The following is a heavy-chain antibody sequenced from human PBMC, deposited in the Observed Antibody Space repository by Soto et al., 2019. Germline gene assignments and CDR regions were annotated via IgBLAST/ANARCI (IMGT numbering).Heavy chain of an antibody. J-gene: IGHJ4*02. D-gene: IGHD6-13*01. Sequence: QVQLVQSGAEVKKPGASVKVSCKASGYTFRDYQVHWVRQAPGQGLEWMGWINPNSGGTNYAQKFQDWVTMTRDTSTSPPYMGLRRPEPDDPAVYYCAGGGGRQQLTFDSWGQGTLVTVSS. CDR1: GYTFRDYQ. CDR3: AGGGGRQQLTFDS. CDR2: INPNSGGT. V-gene: IGHV1-2*04.